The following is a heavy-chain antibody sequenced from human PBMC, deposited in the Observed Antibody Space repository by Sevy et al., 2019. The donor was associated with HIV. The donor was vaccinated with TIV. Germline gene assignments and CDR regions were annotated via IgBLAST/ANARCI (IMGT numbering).Heavy chain of an antibody. D-gene: IGHD3-22*01. CDR1: GGTFSSYA. J-gene: IGHJ4*02. V-gene: IGHV1-69*13. CDR3: ARSHQQTYYYDSSGYSPFDY. CDR2: IIPIFGTA. Sequence: SVKVSCKASGGTFSSYAISWVRQAPGQGLEWMGGIIPIFGTANYAQKFQGRVTITADESTSTAYMELSSLRSEDTAVYYWARSHQQTYYYDSSGYSPFDYWGQGTLVTVSS.